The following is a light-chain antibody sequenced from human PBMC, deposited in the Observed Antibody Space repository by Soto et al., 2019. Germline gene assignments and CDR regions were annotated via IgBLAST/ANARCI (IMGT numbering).Light chain of an antibody. CDR2: KAS. V-gene: IGKV1-5*03. CDR3: QQYAT. Sequence: DIQMTQSPSTLSASVGDRVTITCRASQSFSTWLAWYQQKPGQAPKLLIYKASSLESGVPSRFSGSGSGTEFTLTISSLQPDDLATYYCQQYATFGQGTKVEVK. J-gene: IGKJ1*01. CDR1: QSFSTW.